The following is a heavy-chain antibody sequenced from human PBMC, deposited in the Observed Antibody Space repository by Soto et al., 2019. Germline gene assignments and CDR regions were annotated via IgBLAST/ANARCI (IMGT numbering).Heavy chain of an antibody. Sequence: PGGSLRLSCAASGFTFSSYWMSWVRQAPGKGLEWVANIKQDGSEKYYVDSVKGRFTISRDNAKNALYLQMNSLRAEDTAVYYCARGTREGSWWPGTWVENYYYYYGMDVWGQGTTVTVSS. CDR2: IKQDGSEK. J-gene: IGHJ6*02. D-gene: IGHD6-13*01. CDR1: GFTFSSYW. V-gene: IGHV3-7*03. CDR3: ARGTREGSWWPGTWVENYYYYYGMDV.